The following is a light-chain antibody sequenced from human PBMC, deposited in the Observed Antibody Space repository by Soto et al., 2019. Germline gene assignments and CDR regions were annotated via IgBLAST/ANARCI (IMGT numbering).Light chain of an antibody. CDR1: QSISSW. Sequence: IQMTQSPSTLSASVGDRVTITYRASQSISSWLAWYQQKAGKAPKLLIYAASSLQSGVPSRFSGSGSGTDFILTISSLQPEDFATYYCQQSYSTSRTFGQGTEVHI. J-gene: IGKJ1*01. V-gene: IGKV1-39*01. CDR2: AAS. CDR3: QQSYSTSRT.